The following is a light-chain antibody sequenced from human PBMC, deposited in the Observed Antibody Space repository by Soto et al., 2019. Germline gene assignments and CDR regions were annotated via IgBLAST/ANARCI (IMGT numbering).Light chain of an antibody. V-gene: IGLV2-14*01. CDR3: NSYTSSGTVV. J-gene: IGLJ3*02. CDR1: SSDVGGSIY. Sequence: QSVLTQPASVSGWPGQTITIYCTGTSSDVGGSIYVSWYQLSPGKAPKLLIYDVDRPSGVSNRFSGSKSGNTASLTISGLQAEDEADYYCNSYTSSGTVVFGGGTKLTVL. CDR2: DV.